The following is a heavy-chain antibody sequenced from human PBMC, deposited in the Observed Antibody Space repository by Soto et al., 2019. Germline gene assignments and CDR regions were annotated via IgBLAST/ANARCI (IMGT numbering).Heavy chain of an antibody. J-gene: IGHJ4*02. Sequence: VRQAPGQGLEWMGWISAYNGNTNYAQKLQGRVTMTTDTSTSTAYMELRSLRSDDTAVYYCARDRGGSSGSDYFDYWGQGTLVTVSS. CDR2: ISAYNGNT. V-gene: IGHV1-18*01. CDR3: ARDRGGSSGSDYFDY. D-gene: IGHD1-26*01.